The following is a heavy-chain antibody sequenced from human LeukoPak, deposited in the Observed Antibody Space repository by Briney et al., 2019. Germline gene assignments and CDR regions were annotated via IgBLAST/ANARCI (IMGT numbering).Heavy chain of an antibody. V-gene: IGHV4-59*01. CDR3: ARDHYYGSGSQGPYFDY. CDR2: IYYSGST. J-gene: IGHJ4*02. CDR1: GGSISSYY. D-gene: IGHD3-10*01. Sequence: NPSETLSLTCTVSGGSISSYYWSWVRQPPGKGLEWIGSIYYSGSTYYNPSLKSRVTISVGTSKNQFSLKLSSVTAADTAVYYCARDHYYGSGSQGPYFDYWGQGTLVTVSS.